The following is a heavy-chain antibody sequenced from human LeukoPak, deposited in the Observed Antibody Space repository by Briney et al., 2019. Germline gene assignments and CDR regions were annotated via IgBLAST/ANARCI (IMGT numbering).Heavy chain of an antibody. V-gene: IGHV3-74*01. J-gene: IGHJ6*02. CDR3: ARNEYSSSGSGQVDV. Sequence: PGGSLRLSCVASGFTFSNNWLHWVRHAPGKGLGWVSRINIDESTANYADSVKGRFTISRDNAKNTLYLQMNSLRAEDTAVYYCARNEYSSSGSGQVDVWGQGTTVTVSS. CDR1: GFTFSNNW. D-gene: IGHD5-18*01. CDR2: INIDESTA.